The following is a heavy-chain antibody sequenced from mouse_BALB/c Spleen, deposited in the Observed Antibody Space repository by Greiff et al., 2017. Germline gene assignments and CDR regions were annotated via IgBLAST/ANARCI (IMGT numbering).Heavy chain of an antibody. CDR3: AREGEVYWYFDV. Sequence: DVQLQESGPGLVKPSQSLSLTCSVTGYSITSGYYWNWIRQFPGNKLEWMGYISYDGSNNYNPSLKNRISITRDTSENQFFLKLNSVTTEDTATYYCAREGEVYWYFDVWGAGTTVTVSS. CDR2: ISYDGSN. CDR1: GYSITSGYY. J-gene: IGHJ1*01. V-gene: IGHV3-6*02.